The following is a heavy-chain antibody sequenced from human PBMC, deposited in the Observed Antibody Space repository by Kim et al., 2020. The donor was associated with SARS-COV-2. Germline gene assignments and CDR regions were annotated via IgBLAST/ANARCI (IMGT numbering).Heavy chain of an antibody. Sequence: GESLKISCKGSGYSFTSYWIGWVRQMPGKGLEWMGIIYPGDSDTRYSPSFQGQVTISADKSISTAYLQWSSLKASDTAMYYCASTVGYQLPHDAFDIWGQGTMVTVSS. CDR1: GYSFTSYW. CDR3: ASTVGYQLPHDAFDI. CDR2: IYPGDSDT. D-gene: IGHD2-2*01. J-gene: IGHJ3*02. V-gene: IGHV5-51*01.